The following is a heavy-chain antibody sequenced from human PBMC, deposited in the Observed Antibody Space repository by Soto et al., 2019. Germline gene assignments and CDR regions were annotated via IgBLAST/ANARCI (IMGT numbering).Heavy chain of an antibody. V-gene: IGHV4-30-2*06. Sequence: SETLSLTCTVSGGSITSGGYSWTWIRQSPGKGLEWIGYTYQSGSAYYNPSLKSRVTISVDRSKNQVSLQLNSVTPDDSAVYYCARDNLINVYYAGPGRALDVWGQGTTVTLSS. D-gene: IGHD3-22*01. CDR3: ARDNLINVYYAGPGRALDV. CDR1: GGSITSGGYS. CDR2: TYQSGSA. J-gene: IGHJ6*01.